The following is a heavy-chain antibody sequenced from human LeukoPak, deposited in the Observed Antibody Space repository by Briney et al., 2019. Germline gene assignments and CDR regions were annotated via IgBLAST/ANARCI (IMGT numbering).Heavy chain of an antibody. CDR2: IYGDGTT. D-gene: IGHD3-10*01. V-gene: IGHV3-66*02. CDR3: ARDRAGAQSWVALDP. Sequence: GGSLRRSGAASGFTGSNDYMAWVRQAPGRGLEWVSLIYGDGTTFYTDSVKGRFTISRDNFKNTLYLQMSSLRPEDTALYYCARDRAGAQSWVALDPWGQGTLVTVSS. J-gene: IGHJ5*02. CDR1: GFTGSNDY.